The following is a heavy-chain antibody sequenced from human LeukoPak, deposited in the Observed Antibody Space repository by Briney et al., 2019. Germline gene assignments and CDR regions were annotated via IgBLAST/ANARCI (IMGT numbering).Heavy chain of an antibody. CDR2: IRYDGSNK. CDR1: GFTFSSYG. V-gene: IGHV3-30*02. Sequence: GGSLRLSCAASGFTFSSYGMHWVRQAPGKGLEWVAFIRYDGSNKYYADSVKGRFTISRDNSKNTLYLQMNSLRAEDTAVYYCAKDRLELFSSCAAYYFDYWGQGTLVTVSS. J-gene: IGHJ4*02. CDR3: AKDRLELFSSCAAYYFDY. D-gene: IGHD1-7*01.